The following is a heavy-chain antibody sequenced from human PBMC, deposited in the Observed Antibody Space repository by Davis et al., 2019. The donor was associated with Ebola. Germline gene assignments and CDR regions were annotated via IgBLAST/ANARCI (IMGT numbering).Heavy chain of an antibody. CDR2: ISHHNGDT. J-gene: IGHJ5*01. Sequence: SETLSLTCAVYGGSFSDYFWSWIRQPPEKGLEWIGEISHHNGDTNYNPSLRSRVAISVDSSKHQFSLEISSVTAADTATYYCARTTKTNIEDSGLGYNSFDSWGQGVLVSVSS. D-gene: IGHD4-17*01. CDR1: GGSFSDYF. V-gene: IGHV4-34*01. CDR3: ARTTKTNIEDSGLGYNSFDS.